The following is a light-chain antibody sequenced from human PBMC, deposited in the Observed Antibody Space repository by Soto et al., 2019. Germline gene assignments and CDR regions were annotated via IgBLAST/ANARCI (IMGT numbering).Light chain of an antibody. CDR1: QSISSW. J-gene: IGKJ1*01. CDR3: QQYNSYSPWT. CDR2: KAS. Sequence: DIQMTQSPSTLSASVGDRVTITCRASQSISSWLAWYQQKPGKAPKLLIYKASSLESGVPSRFSGSGSWTEFTLTISSLQPDDFAPYYCQQYNSYSPWTFGQGTKVEIK. V-gene: IGKV1-5*03.